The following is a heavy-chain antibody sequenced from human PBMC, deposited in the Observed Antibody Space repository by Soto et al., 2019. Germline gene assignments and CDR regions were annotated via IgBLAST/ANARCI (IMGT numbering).Heavy chain of an antibody. CDR3: ARVRLGYLSFDY. Sequence: QVQLVQSGAEVKKPGASMKVSCKASGYTFTTYGISWVRQAPGQGLEWMGWISAYNGNTNYAQKFEGRVTMPTHTSTTTAYMEVRSLRSDDTAVYYCARVRLGYLSFDYWGQGTLVIVSS. V-gene: IGHV1-18*04. CDR1: GYTFTTYG. CDR2: ISAYNGNT. J-gene: IGHJ4*02. D-gene: IGHD3-16*02.